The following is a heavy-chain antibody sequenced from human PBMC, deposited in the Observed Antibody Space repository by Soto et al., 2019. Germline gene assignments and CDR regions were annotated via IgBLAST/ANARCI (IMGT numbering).Heavy chain of an antibody. V-gene: IGHV4-4*02. D-gene: IGHD2-15*01. CDR1: GGSISSSNW. Sequence: PSETLSLTCAVSGGSISSSNWWSWVRQPPGKGLEWIGEIYHSGSTSYNPSLKSRVTISVDKSKNQFSLKLSSVTAADTAVYYCARDPGCCSGGSCLDDAFDIWGQGTMVTVSS. J-gene: IGHJ3*02. CDR3: ARDPGCCSGGSCLDDAFDI. CDR2: IYHSGST.